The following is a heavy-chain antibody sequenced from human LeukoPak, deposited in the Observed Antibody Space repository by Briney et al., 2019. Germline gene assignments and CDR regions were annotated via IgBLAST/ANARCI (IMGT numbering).Heavy chain of an antibody. V-gene: IGHV3-9*01. D-gene: IGHD3-10*01. CDR3: VKNINSGLGESFDY. CDR2: ISWKSGDI. Sequence: TGGSLRLSCAASGFTFDDYAMHWVGHAPGKGLEWVAGISWKSGDIGYADSVKGRFTISRDNAKNSLYLQMNSLRAEDTALYYCVKNINSGLGESFDYWGQGTLVTVSS. J-gene: IGHJ4*02. CDR1: GFTFDDYA.